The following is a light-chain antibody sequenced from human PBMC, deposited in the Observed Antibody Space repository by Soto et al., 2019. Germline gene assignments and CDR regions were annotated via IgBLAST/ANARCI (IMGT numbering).Light chain of an antibody. CDR3: HQYGTSPLT. Sequence: EIVLTQSPGSLSLSPGERATLSCRPSQSVSSSYLAWYQQKPGQAPRLVIYGASSGANGIPDRFSGSGSGTDFTLTISRLEPEDFAVYYCHQYGTSPLTFGQGTKLEIK. V-gene: IGKV3-20*01. CDR2: GAS. CDR1: QSVSSSY. J-gene: IGKJ2*01.